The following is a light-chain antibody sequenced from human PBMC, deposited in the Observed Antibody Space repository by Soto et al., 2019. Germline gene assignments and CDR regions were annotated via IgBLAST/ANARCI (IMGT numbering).Light chain of an antibody. CDR3: QQSGSSPLT. V-gene: IGKV3-20*01. CDR1: QSVSSSY. J-gene: IGKJ4*01. CDR2: GAS. Sequence: EIVLTQSPGTLSLSPGERATLSCRASQSVSSSYLAWYQQNTGQAPRLLIYGASSRTTDIPDRFSGSGSGTDFTFNISSLDPEDFAVYYCQQSGSSPLTFGGGTKVEIK.